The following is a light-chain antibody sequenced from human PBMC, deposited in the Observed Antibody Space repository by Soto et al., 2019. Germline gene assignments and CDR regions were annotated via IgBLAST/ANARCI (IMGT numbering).Light chain of an antibody. Sequence: QSVLTQPPSVSGAPGQRVTISCTGSSSNIGAGYDVHWYQQLPGTAPKLLIYGNSNRPSGVPDRFSGSKSGTSASLAITGLQAEDEADYYCQSYDSSLSGNWVFGGGTQLTV. CDR3: QSYDSSLSGNWV. CDR2: GNS. V-gene: IGLV1-40*01. J-gene: IGLJ3*02. CDR1: SSNIGAGYD.